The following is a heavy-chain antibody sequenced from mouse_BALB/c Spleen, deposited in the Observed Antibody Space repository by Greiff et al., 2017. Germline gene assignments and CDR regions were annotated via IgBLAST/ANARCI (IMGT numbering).Heavy chain of an antibody. J-gene: IGHJ3*01. D-gene: IGHD1-1*01. Sequence: QVQLQQSGAELVRPGTSVKISCKASGYTFTNYWLGWVKQRPGHGLEWIGDIYPGGGYTNYNEKFKGKATLTADTSSSTAYMQLSSLTSEDSAVYFCARGITTGGGFAYWGQGTLVTVSA. V-gene: IGHV1-63*02. CDR3: ARGITTGGGFAY. CDR2: IYPGGGYT. CDR1: GYTFTNYW.